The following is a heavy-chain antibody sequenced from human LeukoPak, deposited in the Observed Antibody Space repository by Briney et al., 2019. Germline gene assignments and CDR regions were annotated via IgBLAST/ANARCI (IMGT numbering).Heavy chain of an antibody. J-gene: IGHJ4*02. CDR3: ARAQRYCSSTSCSGPGDYFDY. CDR2: INPNGGGT. Sequence: ASVKVSCKASGYTFTGYYMHWVRQAPGQGLEWMGWINPNGGGTNYAQKFQGWVTMTRDTSISTAYMELSRLRSDDTAVHYCARAQRYCSSTSCSGPGDYFDYWGQGTLVTVSS. D-gene: IGHD2-2*01. V-gene: IGHV1-2*04. CDR1: GYTFTGYY.